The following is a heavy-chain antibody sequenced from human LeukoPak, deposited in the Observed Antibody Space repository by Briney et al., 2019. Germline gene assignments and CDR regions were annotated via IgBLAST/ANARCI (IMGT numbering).Heavy chain of an antibody. Sequence: SETLSLTCTVSGGSISSSSYYWGWIRQPPGKGLEWIGSIYYSGSTYYNPSLKSRVTISVDTSKNQFSLKLSSVTAADTAVYYCARDRPPLAAAGTSYYYYMDVWGKGTTVTVSS. D-gene: IGHD6-13*01. CDR1: GGSISSSSYY. CDR3: ARDRPPLAAAGTSYYYYMDV. CDR2: IYYSGST. V-gene: IGHV4-39*07. J-gene: IGHJ6*03.